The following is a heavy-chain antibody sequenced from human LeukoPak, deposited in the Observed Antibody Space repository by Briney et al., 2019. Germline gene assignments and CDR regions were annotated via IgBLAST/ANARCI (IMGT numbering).Heavy chain of an antibody. CDR3: ARDRCSSTSCYGKGDAFDI. Sequence: SETLSLTCAVSGGSISSSNWWSWVRQPPGKGLEWIGEIYHSGSTNYNPSLKSRVTISVDKSKNQFSLKLSSVTAADTAVYYCARDRCSSTSCYGKGDAFDIWGQGTMVTVS. D-gene: IGHD2-2*01. CDR2: IYHSGST. J-gene: IGHJ3*02. V-gene: IGHV4-4*02. CDR1: GGSISSSNW.